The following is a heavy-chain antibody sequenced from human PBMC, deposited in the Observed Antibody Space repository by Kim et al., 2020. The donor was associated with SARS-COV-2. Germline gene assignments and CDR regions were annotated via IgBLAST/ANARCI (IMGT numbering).Heavy chain of an antibody. CDR3: ARGAVRGGSGSYYDDHYFDY. J-gene: IGHJ4*02. V-gene: IGHV4-39*01. D-gene: IGHD3-10*01. Sequence: SETLSLTCTVSGGSISSSSYYWGWIRQPPGKGLEWIGSIYYSGSTYYNPSLKSRVTISVDTSKNQFSLKLSSVTAADTAVYYCARGAVRGGSGSYYDDHYFDYWGQGTLVTVSS. CDR2: IYYSGST. CDR1: GGSISSSSYY.